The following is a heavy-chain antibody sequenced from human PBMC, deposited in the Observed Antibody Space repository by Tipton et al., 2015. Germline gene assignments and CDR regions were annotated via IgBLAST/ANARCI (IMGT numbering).Heavy chain of an antibody. D-gene: IGHD3-3*01. Sequence: LTCNVSGGSIRGSFNYWGWIRQPPGRGLEWIGSIFYNGNPYYNPSLKSRVIISIDTSQNQFSLRLTSVTAADTAVYFCVRGRFCSTLNCMAGFDPWGQGTLVTASS. J-gene: IGHJ5*02. CDR2: IFYNGNP. CDR3: VRGRFCSTLNCMAGFDP. V-gene: IGHV4-39*02. CDR1: GGSIRGSFNY.